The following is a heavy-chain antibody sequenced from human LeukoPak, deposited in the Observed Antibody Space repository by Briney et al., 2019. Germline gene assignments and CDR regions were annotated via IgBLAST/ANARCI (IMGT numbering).Heavy chain of an antibody. D-gene: IGHD3-3*01. CDR1: GFTFSSYW. CDR2: INGDGRNI. Sequence: GGSLRLSCAASGFTFSSYWMHWVRQDPRKGLVWVSRINGDGRNINYADSVRGRFTISRDNAKNSLYLQMNSLRAEDTAVYYCARSPRIFGVVTPIYYFDYWGQGTLVTVSS. J-gene: IGHJ4*02. V-gene: IGHV3-74*01. CDR3: ARSPRIFGVVTPIYYFDY.